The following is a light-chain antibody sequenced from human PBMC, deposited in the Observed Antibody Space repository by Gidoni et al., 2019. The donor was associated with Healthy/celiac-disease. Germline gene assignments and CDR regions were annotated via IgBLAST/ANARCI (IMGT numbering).Light chain of an antibody. CDR3: SSYTSSSTLPYV. CDR2: EVS. V-gene: IGLV2-14*01. J-gene: IGLJ1*01. CDR1: SSDVGGYNY. Sequence: QSALTQPASVSGSPGQPITISCTGTSSDVGGYNYVSWYQQHPGKAPKLMIYEVSNRPSGVSNRFSGSKSGNTASLTISGLQAEDEADYYCSSYTSSSTLPYVFGTGTKVTLL.